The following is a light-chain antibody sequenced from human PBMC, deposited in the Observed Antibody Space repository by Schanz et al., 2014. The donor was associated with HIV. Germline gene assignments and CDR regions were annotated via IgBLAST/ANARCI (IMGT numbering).Light chain of an antibody. CDR2: EVT. Sequence: QSALTQPASVSGSPGQSITISCTGTRNDVGTYNLVSWYQQHPGKAPQLMIYEVTKRPSGVPDRFSGSTSGNTAFLTVSGLQAEDEADYYCSSSGGSNNFVIFGGGTKLTVL. V-gene: IGLV2-8*01. J-gene: IGLJ2*01. CDR3: SSSGGSNNFVI. CDR1: RNDVGTYNL.